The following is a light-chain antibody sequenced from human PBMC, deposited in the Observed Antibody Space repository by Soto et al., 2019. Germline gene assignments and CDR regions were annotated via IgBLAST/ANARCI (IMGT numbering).Light chain of an antibody. Sequence: EIVLTQSPGTLSLSPGERATLSCRASQSVSNNYLAWYQQKPGQAPRLLIYDASRRATGIPDRFSGSGAGTDFTLTISRREAEDFAVYYCQLYGNSPPNTFGQGTKLEIK. V-gene: IGKV3-20*01. J-gene: IGKJ2*01. CDR2: DAS. CDR1: QSVSNNY. CDR3: QLYGNSPPNT.